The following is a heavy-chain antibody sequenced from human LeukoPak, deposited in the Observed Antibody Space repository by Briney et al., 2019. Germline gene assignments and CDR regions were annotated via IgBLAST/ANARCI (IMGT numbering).Heavy chain of an antibody. D-gene: IGHD3-16*01. V-gene: IGHV3-7*01. Sequence: GGSLRLSCAASGFTFTTYWMSWVRQAPGKGLEWVANIKQDGSDKYYVDSVKGRFTISRDNAKNSLYLQMNSLRADDTAVYYCSRGGRGDYWGQGTLVTVPS. CDR3: SRGGRGDY. CDR2: IKQDGSDK. CDR1: GFTFTTYW. J-gene: IGHJ4*02.